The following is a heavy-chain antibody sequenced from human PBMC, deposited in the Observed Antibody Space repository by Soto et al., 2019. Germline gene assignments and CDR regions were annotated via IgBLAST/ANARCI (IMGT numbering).Heavy chain of an antibody. CDR3: ARAVAGTSILDS. CDR1: GGTFSTST. V-gene: IGHV1-69*08. Sequence: QVQLVQSGAEVKKPGSSVKISCQASGGTFSTSTISWVRQAPGQGLEWMGRTIPIVDRAIYAQNFQGRVTMTADKSTNTVCMEMFSLRSVDTAVYYCARAVAGTSILDSWGQGTLVTVSS. D-gene: IGHD6-19*01. J-gene: IGHJ4*02. CDR2: TIPIVDRA.